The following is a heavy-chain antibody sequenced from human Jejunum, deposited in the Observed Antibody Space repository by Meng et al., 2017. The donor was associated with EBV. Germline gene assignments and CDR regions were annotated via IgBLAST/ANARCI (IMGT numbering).Heavy chain of an antibody. CDR3: ARRLGGNAWPIDY. J-gene: IGHJ4*02. CDR1: GASISSGYFY. CDR2: ISYSGDT. D-gene: IGHD3-16*01. V-gene: IGHV4-39*07. Sequence: QLQLQGSGPGLGTPSETLSLTCTVSGASISSGYFYWGWIRQPPGRGLEWIGSISYSGDTFYNPSVKSRVTISRDTSKNQFSLNLSSVTAADTAVYYCARRLGGNAWPIDYWGQGTLVTVSS.